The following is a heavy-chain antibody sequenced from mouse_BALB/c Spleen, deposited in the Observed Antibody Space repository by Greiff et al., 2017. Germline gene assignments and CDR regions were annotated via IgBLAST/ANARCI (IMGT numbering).Heavy chain of an antibody. CDR1: GFTFSDYY. CDR2: ISDGGSYT. D-gene: IGHD2-3*01. V-gene: IGHV5-4*02. J-gene: IGHJ4*01. Sequence: EVQLVESGGGLVKPGGSLKLSCAASGFTFSDYYMYWVRQTPEKRLEWVATISDGGSYTYYPDSVKGRFTISIDNAKNNLYLQMSSLKSEDTAMYYCARGGYDGYFYYAMDYWGQGTSVTVSS. CDR3: ARGGYDGYFYYAMDY.